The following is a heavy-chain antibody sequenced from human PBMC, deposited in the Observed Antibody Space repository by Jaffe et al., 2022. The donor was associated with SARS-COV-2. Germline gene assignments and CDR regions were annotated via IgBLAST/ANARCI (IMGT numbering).Heavy chain of an antibody. J-gene: IGHJ4*02. Sequence: EVQLVESGGGLVQPGGSLRLSCAASGFSFSSYWMSWVRQAPGKGLEWVANIKEDGTEKHYVDSMKGRFTISRDNAKNSLYLQMNSLRAEDTAVYYCARDSSARRIGRVVGLSDYWGQGTLVTVSS. CDR2: IKEDGTEK. V-gene: IGHV3-7*03. D-gene: IGHD6-6*01. CDR1: GFSFSSYW. CDR3: ARDSSARRIGRVVGLSDY.